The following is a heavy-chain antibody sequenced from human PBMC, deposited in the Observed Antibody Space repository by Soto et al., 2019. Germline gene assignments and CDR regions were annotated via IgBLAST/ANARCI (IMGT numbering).Heavy chain of an antibody. Sequence: SLRLSCAASGFTFSSYGMHWVRQAPGKGLEWVAVIWYDGSNKYYADSVKGRFTISRDNSKNTLYLQMNSLRAEDTAVYYCARSRGVGHYYDSSGPPWFDPWGQGTLVTVSS. J-gene: IGHJ5*02. CDR3: ARSRGVGHYYDSSGPPWFDP. D-gene: IGHD3-22*01. CDR2: IWYDGSNK. CDR1: GFTFSSYG. V-gene: IGHV3-33*01.